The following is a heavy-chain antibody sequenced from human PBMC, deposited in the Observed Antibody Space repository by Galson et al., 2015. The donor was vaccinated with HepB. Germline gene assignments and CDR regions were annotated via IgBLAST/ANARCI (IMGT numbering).Heavy chain of an antibody. CDR3: ARGDNDWNF. V-gene: IGHV3-7*03. J-gene: IGHJ4*02. D-gene: IGHD1-7*01. Sequence: ALRLSCAASGLAFGRYWMSWGRQAPGQGLEWVANINPDGRTKYYVDSVVGRFTISRDIAKSSLFLQMDSLRVEDTALYYCARGDNDWNFGGQGTLVTVSS. CDR2: INPDGRTK. CDR1: GLAFGRYW.